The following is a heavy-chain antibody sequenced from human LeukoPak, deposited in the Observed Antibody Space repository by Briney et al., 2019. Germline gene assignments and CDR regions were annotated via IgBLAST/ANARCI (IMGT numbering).Heavy chain of an antibody. CDR1: GFTFSSYE. Sequence: PGGSLRLSFAASGFTFSSYERNWVRQAPGKGLEWVSYISSSGSAIYYADSVKGRFTISRDNAKNSLSLQMNSLRAEDTAVYYCARMYGELDYWGQGTLVTVSS. CDR3: ARMYGELDY. D-gene: IGHD1-26*01. J-gene: IGHJ4*02. V-gene: IGHV3-48*03. CDR2: ISSSGSAI.